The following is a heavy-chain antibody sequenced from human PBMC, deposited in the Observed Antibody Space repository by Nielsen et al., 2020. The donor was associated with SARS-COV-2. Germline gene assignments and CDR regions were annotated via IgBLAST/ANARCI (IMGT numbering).Heavy chain of an antibody. V-gene: IGHV3-21*01. D-gene: IGHD6-19*01. CDR3: VRDRGSGWSRGRNYNYFGMDV. Sequence: GESLKISCEVSRFGLTTYTINWVRQAPGKGLEWVSCISSPSNYVHYADSVQGRFTISKDYLQINDLRAEHTAVYYCVRDRGSGWSRGRNYNYFGMDVWGQGTTVTVSS. CDR2: ISSPSNYV. J-gene: IGHJ6*02. CDR1: RFGLTTYT.